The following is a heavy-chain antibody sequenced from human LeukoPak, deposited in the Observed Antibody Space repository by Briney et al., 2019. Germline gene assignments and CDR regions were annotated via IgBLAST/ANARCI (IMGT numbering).Heavy chain of an antibody. J-gene: IGHJ4*02. V-gene: IGHV1-2*02. CDR3: ARDGLVVVVAATDTYFDY. CDR1: GYTFTGYY. D-gene: IGHD2-15*01. CDR2: INPNSGGT. Sequence: VKVSCKASGYTFTGYYMHWVRQAPGQGLEWLGWINPNSGGTKYAQKFQGRVTMTRDTSISTAYMELSRVRSDDTAVYYCARDGLVVVVAATDTYFDYWGQGTLVTVSS.